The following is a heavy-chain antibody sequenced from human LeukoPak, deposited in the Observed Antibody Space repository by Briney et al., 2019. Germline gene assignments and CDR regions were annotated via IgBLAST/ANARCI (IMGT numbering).Heavy chain of an antibody. D-gene: IGHD3-10*01. CDR3: ARTSRRFGELFPDY. CDR1: GYSENFYG. Sequence: ASVKVSCKTSGYSENFYGITWVRQVAGQGLEWMGWISAQHGQTEYAPNSQDRVTMTTDTYTNTAYMELRSLRSDDTAVYYCARTSRRFGELFPDYWGQGTLVTVSS. CDR2: ISAQHGQT. J-gene: IGHJ4*02. V-gene: IGHV1-18*01.